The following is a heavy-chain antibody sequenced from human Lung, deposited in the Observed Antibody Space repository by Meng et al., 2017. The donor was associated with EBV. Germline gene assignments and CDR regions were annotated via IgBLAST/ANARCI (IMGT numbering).Heavy chain of an antibody. CDR3: ARTGCTSSSCYDY. CDR2: INAGNGNT. Sequence: VLLVQSWAEVTKSGASVKFSCKASGYSFTTYAMHCVIQAPGQRLEWMGWINAGNGNTKYSAKFQSRVTITRDTAESTASLELSTLSSEDTAVYYCARTGCTSSSCYDYWGQGTLVTVSS. V-gene: IGHV1-3*01. CDR1: GYSFTTYA. J-gene: IGHJ4*02. D-gene: IGHD2-2*01.